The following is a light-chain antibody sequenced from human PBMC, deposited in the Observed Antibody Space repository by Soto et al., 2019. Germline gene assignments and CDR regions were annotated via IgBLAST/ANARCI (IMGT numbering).Light chain of an antibody. CDR3: QQYNSYSIP. Sequence: DIQMTQSPSTLSASVGDRVTITCRASQSISSWLAWYQQKPGKAPKLLIYKASSLESGVPSRFSGSGSGTEFTLTISSLQPDDFAPYYCQQYNSYSIPFGQGTRLEI. CDR2: KAS. CDR1: QSISSW. V-gene: IGKV1-5*03. J-gene: IGKJ5*01.